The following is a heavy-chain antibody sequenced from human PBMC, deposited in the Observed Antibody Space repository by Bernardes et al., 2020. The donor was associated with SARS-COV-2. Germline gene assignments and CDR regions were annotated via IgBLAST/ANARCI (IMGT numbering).Heavy chain of an antibody. J-gene: IGHJ4*02. D-gene: IGHD3-22*01. CDR2: ITQSGST. V-gene: IGHV4-34*01. CDR1: GGSLRDYS. Sequence: SETLSLTCAVYGGSLRDYSWSWIRQAPGQGLEWIGEITQSGSTKYNPSLRRRVTISLDTSKNQVSLKLSSVTAADTAVYYCARGASGVNMILVVIGFSYYFDSWGQGTPVTVSS. CDR3: ARGASGVNMILVVIGFSYYFDS.